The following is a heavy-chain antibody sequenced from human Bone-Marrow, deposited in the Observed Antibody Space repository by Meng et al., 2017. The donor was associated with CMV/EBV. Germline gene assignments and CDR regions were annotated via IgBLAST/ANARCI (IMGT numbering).Heavy chain of an antibody. CDR1: GFAFSRYG. D-gene: IGHD1-26*01. Sequence: GGSLRLSCTASGFAFSRYGMHWVRQSPGKGPQWVTFIRYDGSYIFYADSVKGRFTISRDNFKNTLYLQMNSLRPEDTALYSCVYSNVSDYFDQWVQGTLVTVSS. V-gene: IGHV3-30*02. CDR2: IRYDGSYI. CDR3: VYSNVSDYFDQ. J-gene: IGHJ4*02.